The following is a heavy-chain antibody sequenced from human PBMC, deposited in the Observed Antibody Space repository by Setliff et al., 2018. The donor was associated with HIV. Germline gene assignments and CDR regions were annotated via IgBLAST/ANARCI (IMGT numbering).Heavy chain of an antibody. D-gene: IGHD3-10*01. V-gene: IGHV4-61*09. Sequence: PSETLSLTCTVSGGSISSGSYYWSWIRQPAGKGLEWIGHIHTSGSTKYNPSLKSRVTISADTSKNQFSLNLSSVTAAETAVYYCARVGYHGSGRYSFDHWGQGTLVTVSS. CDR1: GGSISSGSYY. CDR2: IHTSGST. CDR3: ARVGYHGSGRYSFDH. J-gene: IGHJ4*02.